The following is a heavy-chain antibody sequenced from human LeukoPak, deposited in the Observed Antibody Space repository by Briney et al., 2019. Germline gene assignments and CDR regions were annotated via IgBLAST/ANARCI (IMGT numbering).Heavy chain of an antibody. V-gene: IGHV4-59*01. CDR3: ARVGVDYSGNIIKYFFDY. J-gene: IGHJ4*02. Sequence: PSETLSLTYTVSVGSISTYQWSWIQQPPGKGLEWTGNIYYSGSANYNPSLQSRVVISVDTSKNQFSLNLSPVLAADTAVYYCARVGVDYSGNIIKYFFDYWGQGTLVTVSS. D-gene: IGHD4-23*01. CDR2: IYYSGSA. CDR1: VGSISTYQ.